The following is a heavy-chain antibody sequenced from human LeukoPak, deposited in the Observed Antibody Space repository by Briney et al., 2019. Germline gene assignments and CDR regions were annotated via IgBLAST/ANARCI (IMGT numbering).Heavy chain of an antibody. Sequence: SQTLSLTCAISGDSVSSYSDGWHWIRQSPSRGLEWLGRTYYRSKWYIDYAVPVKSRITINPDTSKNQFSLQLNSVTPEDTAMYYCARSHHYGWDVWGQGTTVTVSS. CDR1: GDSVSSYSDG. CDR3: ARSHHYGWDV. V-gene: IGHV6-1*01. CDR2: TYYRSKWYI. J-gene: IGHJ6*02.